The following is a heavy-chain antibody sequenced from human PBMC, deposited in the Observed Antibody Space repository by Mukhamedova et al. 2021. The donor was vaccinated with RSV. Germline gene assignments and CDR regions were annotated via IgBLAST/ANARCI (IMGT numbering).Heavy chain of an antibody. J-gene: IGHJ4*02. CDR3: ARDRLYSSSSVWFVADY. D-gene: IGHD6-13*01. V-gene: IGHV3-30*17. CDR2: ISYDGSNK. Sequence: GKGLEWVAVISYDGSNKYYADSVKGRFTISRDNSKNTLYLQMNSRRAEDTAVYYCARDRLYSSSSVWFVADYWDQGTLVTVSS.